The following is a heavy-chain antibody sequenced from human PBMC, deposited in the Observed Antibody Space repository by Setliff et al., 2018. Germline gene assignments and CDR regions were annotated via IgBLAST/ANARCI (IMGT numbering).Heavy chain of an antibody. Sequence: PSETLSLTCNVSGDSMSSYYWSWIRQAPGKGLEWLGYIQKRGSTTTKYNPSLGSRISMSLDTSKNQFSLQLSSVSDGDTAVYYCARDQFSSGWYGPPESYFDCWGQGILVTAPQ. CDR1: GDSMSSYY. CDR2: IQKRGSTTT. V-gene: IGHV4-59*01. CDR3: ARDQFSSGWYGPPESYFDC. J-gene: IGHJ4*02. D-gene: IGHD6-19*01.